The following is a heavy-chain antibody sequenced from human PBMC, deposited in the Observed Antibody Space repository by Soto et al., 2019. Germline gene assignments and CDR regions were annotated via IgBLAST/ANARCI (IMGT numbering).Heavy chain of an antibody. CDR2: IYYSGST. V-gene: IGHV4-31*03. CDR1: GGSISSGGYS. D-gene: IGHD2-2*01. CDR3: ARSDIVVVPAAMFEDYYYYMDV. Sequence: SETLSLTCTVSGGSISSGGYSWSWIRQHPEKGLEWIGYIYYSGSTYYNPSLKSRVTISVDTSKNQFSLKLSSVTAADTAVYYCARSDIVVVPAAMFEDYYYYMDVWGKGTTVTVSS. J-gene: IGHJ6*03.